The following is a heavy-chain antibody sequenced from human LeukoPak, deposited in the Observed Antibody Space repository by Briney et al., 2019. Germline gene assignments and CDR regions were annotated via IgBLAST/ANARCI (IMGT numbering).Heavy chain of an antibody. CDR1: GYTFTGYY. J-gene: IGHJ4*02. D-gene: IGHD3-22*01. Sequence: GASVKVSCKSSGYTFTGYYMHWVRQAPGQGLEWMGRINPNSGGTNYAQKFQGRVTMTRDTSISTAYMELSRLRYDDTAVYYCARARGYYDSPGLVGYYFDYWGQGTLVTVSS. V-gene: IGHV1-2*06. CDR2: INPNSGGT. CDR3: ARARGYYDSPGLVGYYFDY.